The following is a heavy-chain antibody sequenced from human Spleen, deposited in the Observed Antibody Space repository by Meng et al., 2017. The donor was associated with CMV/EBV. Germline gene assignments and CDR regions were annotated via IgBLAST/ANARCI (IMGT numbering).Heavy chain of an antibody. D-gene: IGHD6-19*01. Sequence: GGSLRLSCAASGFTFSSYAMSWVRQAPGKGLEWVSAISGSGGSTYYADSVKGRFTISRDNSKNTLFLQMNSLRAEDTAVYYCAKDIVSSGWYWDAFDIWGQGTMVTVSS. J-gene: IGHJ3*02. V-gene: IGHV3-23*01. CDR3: AKDIVSSGWYWDAFDI. CDR1: GFTFSSYA. CDR2: ISGSGGST.